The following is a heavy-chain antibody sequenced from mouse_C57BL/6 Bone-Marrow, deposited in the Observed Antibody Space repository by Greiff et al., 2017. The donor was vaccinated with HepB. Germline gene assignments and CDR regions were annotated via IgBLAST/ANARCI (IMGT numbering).Heavy chain of an antibody. CDR2: IDPSDSYT. CDR3: ARGGWLPFAY. D-gene: IGHD2-3*01. Sequence: QVQLQQPGAELVKPGASVKLSCKASGYTFTSYWMQWVKQRPGQGLEWIGEIDPSDSYTNYNQKFKGKATLTVDTSSSTAYMQLSSLISEDSAVYYCARGGWLPFAYWGQGTLVTVSA. V-gene: IGHV1-50*01. CDR1: GYTFTSYW. J-gene: IGHJ3*01.